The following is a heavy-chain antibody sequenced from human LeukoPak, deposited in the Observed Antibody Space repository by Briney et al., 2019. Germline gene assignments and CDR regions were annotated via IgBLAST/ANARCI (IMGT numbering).Heavy chain of an antibody. J-gene: IGHJ6*03. V-gene: IGHV4-4*07. Sequence: PSETLSLTCTVSGGSINSYYWSWIRQPAGKGLEWIGRIYTSGSTNYNPSLKSRVTMSVDTSKNQFSLKLSSVTAADTAVYYCARDLYSSSWYNYYYYYMDVWGKGTTVTVSS. D-gene: IGHD6-13*01. CDR3: ARDLYSSSWYNYYYYYMDV. CDR1: GGSINSYY. CDR2: IYTSGST.